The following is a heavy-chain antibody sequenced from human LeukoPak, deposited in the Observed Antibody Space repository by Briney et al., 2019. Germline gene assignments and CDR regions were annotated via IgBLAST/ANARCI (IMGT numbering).Heavy chain of an antibody. J-gene: IGHJ4*02. D-gene: IGHD3-10*01. CDR1: GYTFTSYG. CDR2: ISAYNGNT. Sequence: ASVKVSCKASGYTFTSYGISWVRQAPGQGLEWMGWISAYNGNTNYAQKLQGRVTMTTDTSTSTAYMELRSLRSDDTAVYYCAREDPGSYYKLPHYFDYWGQGTLVTVSS. V-gene: IGHV1-18*01. CDR3: AREDPGSYYKLPHYFDY.